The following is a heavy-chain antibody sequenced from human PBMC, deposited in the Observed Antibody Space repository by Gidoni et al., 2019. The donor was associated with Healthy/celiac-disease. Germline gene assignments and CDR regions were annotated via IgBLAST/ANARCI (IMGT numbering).Heavy chain of an antibody. Sequence: EVQLVQSGAEVKKPGESLKISCKGSGYSFTSYWIGWVRQMPGKGLEWMGIIYPGDSDTIYSPSFQGQVTISADKSISTAYLQWSSLKASDTAMYYCARFASLLGYCSGGSCYPGDYWGQGTLVTVSS. D-gene: IGHD2-15*01. J-gene: IGHJ4*02. V-gene: IGHV5-51*01. CDR2: IYPGDSDT. CDR3: ARFASLLGYCSGGSCYPGDY. CDR1: GYSFTSYW.